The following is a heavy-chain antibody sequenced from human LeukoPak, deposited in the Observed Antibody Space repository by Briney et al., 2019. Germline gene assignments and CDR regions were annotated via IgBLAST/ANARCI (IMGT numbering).Heavy chain of an antibody. D-gene: IGHD4-17*01. CDR2: ISGSGGST. Sequence: PGGSLRLSCAASGFTFSSYAMSWVRQAPGKGLEWVSAISGSGGSTYYADPVKGRFTISRDNSKNTLYLQMNSLRAEDTAVYYCAKALYGDPPYDAFDIWGXXXXXTVXX. J-gene: IGHJ3*02. CDR3: AKALYGDPPYDAFDI. CDR1: GFTFSSYA. V-gene: IGHV3-23*01.